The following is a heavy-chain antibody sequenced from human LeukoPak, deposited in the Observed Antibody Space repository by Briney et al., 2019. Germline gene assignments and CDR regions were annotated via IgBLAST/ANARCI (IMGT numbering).Heavy chain of an antibody. CDR2: IIPILGIA. CDR3: ARDLHYYDSSGYGGEAFDI. Sequence: SVKVSCKASGGTFSSYAISWVQQAPGQGLEWMGRIIPILGIANYAQKFQGRVMITADKSTSTAYMELSSLRSEDTAVYYCARDLHYYDSSGYGGEAFDIWGQGTMVTVSS. V-gene: IGHV1-69*04. J-gene: IGHJ3*02. D-gene: IGHD3-22*01. CDR1: GGTFSSYA.